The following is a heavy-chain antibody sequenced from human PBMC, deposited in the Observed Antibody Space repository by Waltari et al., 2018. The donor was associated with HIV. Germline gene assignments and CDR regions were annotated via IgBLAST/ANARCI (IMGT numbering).Heavy chain of an antibody. CDR1: GFSLTSYG. CDR3: ARGLSYFDGKPLPWYFDV. V-gene: IGHV3-48*02. CDR2: IGTSATAR. J-gene: IGHJ2*01. D-gene: IGHD3-10*01. Sequence: EEQLLQSGGKFVQPGESLRLSCVASGFSLTSYGVNWVRQAPGKGLASFSYIGTSATARSYADSVKARFTVFADKAKQSVYLQISNLQDEDSAMYYCARGLSYFDGKPLPWYFDVWGRGSRVIVAS.